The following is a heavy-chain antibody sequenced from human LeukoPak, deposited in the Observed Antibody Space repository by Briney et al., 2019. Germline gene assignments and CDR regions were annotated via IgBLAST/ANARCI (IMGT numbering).Heavy chain of an antibody. D-gene: IGHD4/OR15-4a*01. J-gene: IGHJ3*02. CDR2: IYYSGST. V-gene: IGHV4-59*06. Sequence: SETLSLTCTVSGGSISSHYWNWIRQHPGKGLEWIGYIYYSGSTYYNPSLKSRVTISVDTSKNQFSLKLSSVTAADTAVYYCAGLTSSRRAFDIWGQGTMVTVSS. CDR1: GGSISSHY. CDR3: AGLTSSRRAFDI.